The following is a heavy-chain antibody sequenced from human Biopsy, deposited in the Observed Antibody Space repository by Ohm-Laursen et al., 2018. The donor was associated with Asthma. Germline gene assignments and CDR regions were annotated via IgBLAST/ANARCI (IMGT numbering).Heavy chain of an antibody. Sequence: SQTLSLTWAVSGGSLRGYVWTWIRPPPGKGLEWIGESTQGGGTTFNPSLKSRVTISIDSSKSQLSLKVRSVTAADTAVYYCARGPEWNGLDVWGQGTTVTVSS. D-gene: IGHD3-3*01. CDR3: ARGPEWNGLDV. CDR2: STQGGGT. J-gene: IGHJ6*02. CDR1: GGSLRGYV. V-gene: IGHV4-34*01.